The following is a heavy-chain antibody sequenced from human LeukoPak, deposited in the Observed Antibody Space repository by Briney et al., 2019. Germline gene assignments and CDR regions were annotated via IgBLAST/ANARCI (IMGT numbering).Heavy chain of an antibody. CDR1: GYSISSGYY. J-gene: IGHJ4*02. CDR3: AKDARY. V-gene: IGHV4-38-2*02. Sequence: SETLSLTCTVSGYSISSGYYWGWIRQPPGKGLEWIGSIYHSGGTYYNPSLKSRVTISVDTSKNQFSLKLTSVTAADTAVYYCAKDARYWGQGTLVTVSS. CDR2: IYHSGGT.